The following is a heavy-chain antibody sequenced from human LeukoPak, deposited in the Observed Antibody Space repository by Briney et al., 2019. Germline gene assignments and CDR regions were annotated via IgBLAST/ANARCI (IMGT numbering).Heavy chain of an antibody. CDR2: INNDGSTT. CDR1: GFTSSRYW. D-gene: IGHD5-18*01. V-gene: IGHV3-74*01. CDR3: ARRSGYSYGYDPIVAE. J-gene: IGHJ4*02. Sequence: GGSLRLSCAASGFTSSRYWMHWVRQAPGKGLVWVSRINNDGSTTNYADSVKGRFTISRDTVKNTLYLQMHSLRVEDTAVYYCARRSGYSYGYDPIVAEWGQGTLVTVSS.